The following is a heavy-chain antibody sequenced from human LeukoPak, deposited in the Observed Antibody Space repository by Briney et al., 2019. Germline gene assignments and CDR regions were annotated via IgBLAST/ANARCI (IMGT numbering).Heavy chain of an antibody. CDR2: IIPIFGTA. J-gene: IGHJ5*02. CDR3: ARDGATFTEHWFDP. CDR1: GYTFTGYY. V-gene: IGHV1-69*06. Sequence: EASVNVSCKASGYTFTGYYMHWVRQAPGQGLEWMGGIIPIFGTANYAQKFQGRVTITADKSTSTAYMELSSLRSEDTAVYYCARDGATFTEHWFDPWGQGTLVTVSS. D-gene: IGHD5-12*01.